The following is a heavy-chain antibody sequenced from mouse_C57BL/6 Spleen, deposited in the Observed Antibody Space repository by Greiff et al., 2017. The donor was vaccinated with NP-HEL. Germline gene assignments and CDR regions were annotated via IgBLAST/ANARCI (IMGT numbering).Heavy chain of an antibody. CDR3: AREEDYSTWFAY. CDR2: INPNNGGT. J-gene: IGHJ3*01. CDR1: GYTFTDYN. Sequence: EVQLQQSGPELVKPGASVKIPCKASGYTFTDYNMDWVKQSHGKSLEWIGDINPNNGGTIYNQKFKGKATLTVDKSSSTAYMELRSLTSEDTAVYYCAREEDYSTWFAYWGQGTLVTVSA. D-gene: IGHD2-5*01. V-gene: IGHV1-18*01.